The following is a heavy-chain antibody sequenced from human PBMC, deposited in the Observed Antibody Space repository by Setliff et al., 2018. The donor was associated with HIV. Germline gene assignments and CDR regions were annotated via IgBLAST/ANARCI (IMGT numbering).Heavy chain of an antibody. D-gene: IGHD2-2*01. V-gene: IGHV4-61*02. CDR3: AGQDIGAVPALGAFDI. J-gene: IGHJ3*02. Sequence: PSETLSLTCTVSGGAISSGGFYWYWIRQPAGKGLEWIGRIYTSGTTHYNPSLKSRVTISMDTSKSQFSLRLTSVTAADTAVYYCAGQDIGAVPALGAFDIWGQGTMVTVSS. CDR2: IYTSGTT. CDR1: GGAISSGGFY.